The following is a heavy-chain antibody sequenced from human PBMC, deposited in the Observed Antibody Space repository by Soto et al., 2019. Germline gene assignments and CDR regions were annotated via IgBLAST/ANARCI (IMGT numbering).Heavy chain of an antibody. J-gene: IGHJ4*02. Sequence: QLQLQESGPGLVKPSETLSLICTVSGGSISNSTYDWGWIRQTPGKGLEWIGSIYYSGTTYYNPSLKRRVTISVDTSKNQFSLKLSSVTAADTAVYYCARLPRNFYDTTAGGYWGQGTLVTVSS. CDR3: ARLPRNFYDTTAGGY. V-gene: IGHV4-39*01. CDR1: GGSISNSTYD. CDR2: IYYSGTT. D-gene: IGHD3-22*01.